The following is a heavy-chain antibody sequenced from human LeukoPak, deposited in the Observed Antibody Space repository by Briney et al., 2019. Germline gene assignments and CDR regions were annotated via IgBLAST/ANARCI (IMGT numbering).Heavy chain of an antibody. CDR3: ARVKPYYYYMDV. CDR2: ISTSSSYI. Sequence: GGSLRLSCAASGFTFSSYSMNWVRQAPGKGLEWVSSISTSSSYIYYADSVKGRFTISRDNAKNSLYLQMNSLRAEDTAVYYYARVKPYYYYMDVWGKGTTVTLSS. J-gene: IGHJ6*03. D-gene: IGHD1-14*01. V-gene: IGHV3-21*01. CDR1: GFTFSSYS.